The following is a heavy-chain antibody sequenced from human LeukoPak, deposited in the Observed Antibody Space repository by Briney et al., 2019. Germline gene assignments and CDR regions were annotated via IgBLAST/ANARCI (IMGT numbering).Heavy chain of an antibody. J-gene: IGHJ3*02. CDR1: GFTFSSYG. D-gene: IGHD3-3*01. V-gene: IGHV3-30*03. Sequence: GGSLRLSCAASGFTFSSYGMHWVRQAPGKGLEWAAVISYDGSNKYYADSVKGRFTISRDNSKNTLYLQMNSLRAEDTAVYYCARVRFLEWLWDNAFDIWGQGTMVTVSS. CDR3: ARVRFLEWLWDNAFDI. CDR2: ISYDGSNK.